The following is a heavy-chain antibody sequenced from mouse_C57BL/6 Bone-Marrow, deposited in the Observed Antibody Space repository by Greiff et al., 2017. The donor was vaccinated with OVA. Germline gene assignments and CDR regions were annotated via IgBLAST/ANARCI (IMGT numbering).Heavy chain of an antibody. J-gene: IGHJ4*01. CDR2: IDPENGDT. Sequence: EVQLVESGAELVRPGASVKLSCTASGFNIKDDYMHWVKQRPEQGLEWIGWIDPENGDTEYASKFQGKATITADTSSNTAYLQLSSLTSEDTAVYYCTTAIYYDYDYYAMDYWGQGTSVTVSS. V-gene: IGHV14-4*01. CDR1: GFNIKDDY. CDR3: TTAIYYDYDYYAMDY. D-gene: IGHD2-4*01.